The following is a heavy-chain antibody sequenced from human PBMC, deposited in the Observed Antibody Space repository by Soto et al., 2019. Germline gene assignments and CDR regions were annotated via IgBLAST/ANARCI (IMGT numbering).Heavy chain of an antibody. D-gene: IGHD3-9*01. CDR2: IIPILGIA. J-gene: IGHJ2*01. Sequence: QVQLVQSGAEVKKPGSSVKVSCKASGGTFSSYNISWVRQAPGQGLEWMGRIIPILGIANYAQKFQGRVTITADKSTSTAYMELSSLRSEDTAVYYCARDFADKFDWLNFDLWGRGTLVTVSS. CDR3: ARDFADKFDWLNFDL. CDR1: GGTFSSYN. V-gene: IGHV1-69*08.